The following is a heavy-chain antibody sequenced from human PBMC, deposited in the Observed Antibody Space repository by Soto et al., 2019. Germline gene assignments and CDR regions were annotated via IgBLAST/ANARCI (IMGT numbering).Heavy chain of an antibody. CDR1: GGSISNTSS. V-gene: IGHV4-39*01. Sequence: SETLSLTCSVSGGSISNTSSWGWIRQPPGKGLEWIGSISYSGITFYNPSLKSRVTISVDTSKNQFSLKLSSVTAADTAVYYCADSGYDKNWFDPWGQGTLVTVSS. CDR2: ISYSGIT. D-gene: IGHD5-12*01. J-gene: IGHJ5*02. CDR3: ADSGYDKNWFDP.